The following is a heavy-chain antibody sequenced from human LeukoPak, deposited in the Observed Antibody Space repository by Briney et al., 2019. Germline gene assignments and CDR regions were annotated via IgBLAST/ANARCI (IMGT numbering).Heavy chain of an antibody. D-gene: IGHD6-13*01. CDR3: ARDYSASSTWYYFDY. J-gene: IGHJ4*02. CDR2: ISGSSSTI. Sequence: GRSLRLSCAASGFTFSSYAMHWVRQAPGKGLEWVSYISGSSSTIYYADSVKGRFTISRDNAKNSLYLQMHSLRAEDTAVYYCARDYSASSTWYYFDYWGQGILVTVSS. V-gene: IGHV3-48*01. CDR1: GFTFSSYA.